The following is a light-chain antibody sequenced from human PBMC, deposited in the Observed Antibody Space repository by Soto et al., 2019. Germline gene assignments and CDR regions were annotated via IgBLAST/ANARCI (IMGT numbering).Light chain of an antibody. CDR1: QSISRY. V-gene: IGKV1-39*01. J-gene: IGKJ1*01. CDR3: QQSYTST. Sequence: DIQMTQSPSSLSASVGDRVTITCRASQSISRYVNWYQQKPGKAPXLLIYGASSLQSGVPARFSGSASGTDFTRTISSMQPEDFATYYCQQSYTSTFGQGTKVDIK. CDR2: GAS.